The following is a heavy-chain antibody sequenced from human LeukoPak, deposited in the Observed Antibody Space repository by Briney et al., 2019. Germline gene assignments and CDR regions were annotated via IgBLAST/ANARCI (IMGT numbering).Heavy chain of an antibody. CDR2: ISGSGGST. J-gene: IGHJ5*02. CDR1: GFTFSSYA. D-gene: IGHD3-9*01. V-gene: IGHV3-23*01. CDR3: AIPPNYDILTGTSAP. Sequence: GGSLRLSCAASGFTFSSYAMSWVRQAPGKGLEWVSAISGSGGSTYYADSVKGRFTISRDNSKNTLYLQMNSLRAEDTAVYYCAIPPNYDILTGTSAPWGQGTLVTVSS.